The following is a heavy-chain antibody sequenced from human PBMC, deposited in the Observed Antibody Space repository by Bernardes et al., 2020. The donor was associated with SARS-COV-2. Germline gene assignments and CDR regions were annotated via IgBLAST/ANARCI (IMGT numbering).Heavy chain of an antibody. CDR1: GGSFSGYY. D-gene: IGHD2-2*02. J-gene: IGHJ5*02. CDR2: INHRGGT. CDR3: ASYCSSTSCYTNGFDP. Sequence: SETLSLTCAVYGGSFSGYYWSWIRQPPGKGLGWIGEINHRGGTDYNPSLKSRVTISVDTSKNQFSLKLSSVTAADTAVYYCASYCSSTSCYTNGFDPWGQGTLVTV. V-gene: IGHV4-34*01.